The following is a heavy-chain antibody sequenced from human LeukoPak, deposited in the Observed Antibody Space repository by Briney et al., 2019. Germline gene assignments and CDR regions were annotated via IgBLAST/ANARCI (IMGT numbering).Heavy chain of an antibody. V-gene: IGHV3-53*01. J-gene: IGHJ4*02. Sequence: GGSLRLSCAASGFTVSSNYMSWVRQAPGKGLEWVSVIYSGGSTYYADSVKGRFTISRDNSKNTLYLQMNSLRAEDTAVYYCARANYDYVWGSYRSPTYFDYWGQGTLVTVSS. CDR1: GFTVSSNY. CDR2: IYSGGST. CDR3: ARANYDYVWGSYRSPTYFDY. D-gene: IGHD3-16*02.